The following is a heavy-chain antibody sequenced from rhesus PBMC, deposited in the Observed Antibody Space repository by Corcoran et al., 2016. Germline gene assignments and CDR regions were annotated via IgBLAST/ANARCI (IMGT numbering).Heavy chain of an antibody. J-gene: IGHJ6*01. CDR3: ARGGAAVYYGLDS. Sequence: VKPSETLSLTCAVSGYSISSGYGWSWIRQPPGKGLEWIGYIYGSSGSTYYNPSLKSRVTISTDTSKNQFSLKLSSVTAADTAVYYCARGGAAVYYGLDSWGQGVVVTVSA. V-gene: IGHV4-127*01. CDR2: IYGSSGST. D-gene: IGHD6-19*01. CDR1: GYSISSGYG.